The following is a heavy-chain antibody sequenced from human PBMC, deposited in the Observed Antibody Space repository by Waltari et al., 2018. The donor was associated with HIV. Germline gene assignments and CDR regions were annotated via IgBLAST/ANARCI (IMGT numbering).Heavy chain of an antibody. V-gene: IGHV3-66*01. CDR3: ARDYFSGYSYGFFY. Sequence: EVQLVESGGGLVQPGGSLGLSGAASGFPFSSNYTRRVRQAQGKGLEWVSVIYSGGSTYYADSVKGRFTISRDNSKNTLYLQMNSLRAEDTAVYYCARDYFSGYSYGFFYWGQGTLVTVSS. J-gene: IGHJ4*02. D-gene: IGHD5-18*01. CDR1: GFPFSSNY. CDR2: IYSGGST.